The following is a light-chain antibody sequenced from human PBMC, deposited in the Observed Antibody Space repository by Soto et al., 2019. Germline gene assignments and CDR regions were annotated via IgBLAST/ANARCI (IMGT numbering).Light chain of an antibody. CDR2: WAS. CDR3: QQYYSTPPT. J-gene: IGKJ1*01. Sequence: DIVMTQSPDSLAVSQGERATIICKSSQSVLYSSNNKNYLAWYQQKPGQPPKLLIYWASTRESGVPDRFSGSGSGTDFTLTISSLQAEDVAVYYCQQYYSTPPTFGQGTKVEIK. CDR1: QSVLYSSNNKNY. V-gene: IGKV4-1*01.